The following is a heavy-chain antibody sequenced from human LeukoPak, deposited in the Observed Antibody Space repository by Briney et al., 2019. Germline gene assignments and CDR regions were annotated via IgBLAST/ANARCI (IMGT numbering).Heavy chain of an antibody. D-gene: IGHD2-2*01. CDR2: IIPIFGTA. Sequence: SVKVSCKASGGTFSSYAISWVRQAPGQGLEWMGGIIPIFGTANYAQKFQGRVTITTDKSTSTAYMELSSLRSEDSAVYYCARRRQDTVLVPAGNYYSTGVWGTGAPVTVSS. J-gene: IGHJ6*03. CDR1: GGTFSSYA. V-gene: IGHV1-69*05. CDR3: ARRRQDTVLVPAGNYYSTGV.